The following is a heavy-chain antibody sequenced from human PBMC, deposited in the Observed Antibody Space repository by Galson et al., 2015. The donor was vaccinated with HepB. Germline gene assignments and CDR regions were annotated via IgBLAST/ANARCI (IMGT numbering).Heavy chain of an antibody. J-gene: IGHJ4*02. D-gene: IGHD6-19*01. CDR1: GFTFSSRA. CDR3: TKTGSGWFSDY. Sequence: LRLSCAASGFTFSSRAMHWVRQAPGKGLEWVAVMTYDGSKQYYADSVEGRFTISRDNSKNTLYLQMNSLRVEDTAVYYCTKTGSGWFSDYWGQGILVTVSS. CDR2: MTYDGSKQ. V-gene: IGHV3-30-3*02.